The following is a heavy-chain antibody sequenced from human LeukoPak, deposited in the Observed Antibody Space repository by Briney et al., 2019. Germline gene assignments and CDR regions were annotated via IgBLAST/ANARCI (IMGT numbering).Heavy chain of an antibody. CDR2: FSGSGGST. CDR3: AKESALVVALSGYFDY. V-gene: IGHV3-23*01. Sequence: PGGSLRLSCAASGFTFSSYAMSWVRQAPGKGLGGVSAFSGSGGSTYYADSMKGRFTISRDNSKNTLYLQMNSLRAEDTAVYYCAKESALVVALSGYFDYWGQGTLVTVSS. J-gene: IGHJ4*02. CDR1: GFTFSSYA. D-gene: IGHD3-22*01.